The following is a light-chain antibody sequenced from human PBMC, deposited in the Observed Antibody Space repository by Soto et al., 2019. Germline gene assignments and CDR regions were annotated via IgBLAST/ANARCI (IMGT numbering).Light chain of an antibody. J-gene: IGKJ4*01. Sequence: EIVLTQSPGTLSLSPGETATLSCRASQSVSNTYLAWHQQKPGQAPRLLIYGVSRRATGIPDRFSGSGSGTGFTLTISRLEPEEFAVYYSQQYGSIPITFGGGTKVEIK. CDR3: QQYGSIPIT. CDR1: QSVSNTY. CDR2: GVS. V-gene: IGKV3-20*01.